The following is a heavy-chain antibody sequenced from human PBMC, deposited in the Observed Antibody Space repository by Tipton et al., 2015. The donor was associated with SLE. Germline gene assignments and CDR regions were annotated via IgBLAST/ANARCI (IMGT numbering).Heavy chain of an antibody. Sequence: TLSLTCTVSGGSISSSSYYWGWIRQPPGKGLEWIGSIYYSGSTYYNPSLKSRVTISVDRSKNQFSLKLSSVTAADTAVYYCARYLIAAAGSGFDYWGQGTLVTVSS. CDR3: ARYLIAAAGSGFDY. V-gene: IGHV4-39*07. J-gene: IGHJ4*02. CDR2: IYYSGST. D-gene: IGHD6-13*01. CDR1: GGSISSSSYY.